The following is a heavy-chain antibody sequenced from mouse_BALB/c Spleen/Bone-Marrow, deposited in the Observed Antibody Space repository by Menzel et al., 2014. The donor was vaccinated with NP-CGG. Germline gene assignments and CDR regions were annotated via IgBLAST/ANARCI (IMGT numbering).Heavy chain of an antibody. CDR3: ARLNYYGNLFV. J-gene: IGHJ1*01. V-gene: IGHV4-1*02. Sequence: EVKLMESGGGLVQPGGSLKLSCAASGLDFSRYWMSWVRQAPGKGLEWIREINPDSSTINYTPSLKDKFIISRDNAKNTLFLQMSKVRSEDTALYYCARLNYYGNLFVWGAGTTVTVSS. D-gene: IGHD1-1*01. CDR2: INPDSSTI. CDR1: GLDFSRYW.